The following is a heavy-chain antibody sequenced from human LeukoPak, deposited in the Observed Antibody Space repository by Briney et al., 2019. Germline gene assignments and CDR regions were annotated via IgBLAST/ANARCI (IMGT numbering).Heavy chain of an antibody. Sequence: GASVKVSCKASGYTFPNYGISWVRQAPGQGLEWMGWMNPNSGNTGYAQKFQGRVTMTRNTSISTAYMELSSLRSEDTAVYYCARAASGFWFGGLRYWFDPWGQGTLVTVSS. D-gene: IGHD3-10*01. J-gene: IGHJ5*02. CDR3: ARAASGFWFGGLRYWFDP. V-gene: IGHV1-8*02. CDR2: MNPNSGNT. CDR1: GYTFPNYG.